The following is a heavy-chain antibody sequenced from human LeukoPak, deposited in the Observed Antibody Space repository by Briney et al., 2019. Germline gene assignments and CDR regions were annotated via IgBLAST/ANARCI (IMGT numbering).Heavy chain of an antibody. CDR3: AKDQYYYGSGSGMDV. D-gene: IGHD3-10*01. J-gene: IGHJ6*02. CDR1: GFTFSSYG. CDR2: ISYDGSNK. Sequence: GGSLRLSCAASGFTFSSYGMHWVRQAPGKGLEWVAVISYDGSNKYYADSVKGRFTISRDNSKNTLYLQMNSLRAEDTAVYYCAKDQYYYGSGSGMDVWGQGTTVTVSS. V-gene: IGHV3-30*18.